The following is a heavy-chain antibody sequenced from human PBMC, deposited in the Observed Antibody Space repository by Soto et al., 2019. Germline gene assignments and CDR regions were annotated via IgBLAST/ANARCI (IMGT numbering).Heavy chain of an antibody. CDR1: GFSFSDYY. Sequence: QVQLVESGGGLVKPGGSLRLSCVASGFSFSDYYMSWIRQAPGKGLEGVSYISTSGTTIFYADSVKGRFTISRDNANNSLYLQMSSLRVEDTAVYYCARVFSFSLVPARFDPWGQGTLVTVSS. D-gene: IGHD2-2*01. V-gene: IGHV3-11*01. CDR2: ISTSGTTI. CDR3: ARVFSFSLVPARFDP. J-gene: IGHJ5*02.